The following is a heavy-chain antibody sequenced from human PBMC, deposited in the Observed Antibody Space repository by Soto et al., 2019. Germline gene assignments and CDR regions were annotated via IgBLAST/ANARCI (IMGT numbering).Heavy chain of an antibody. Sequence: EVQLVESGGGLVQPGGSLRLSCAGSGFIVSDYYIDWVRQAPGKGLEWVGRSRDKGNSYSTDYAASVKGRFTVSRDASKSSLSLQLNSLKTDDTALYYCTRSRTGTTSFDDWGQGTLVTVSS. D-gene: IGHD1-7*01. V-gene: IGHV3-72*01. CDR1: GFIVSDYY. CDR3: TRSRTGTTSFDD. J-gene: IGHJ4*02. CDR2: SRDKGNSYST.